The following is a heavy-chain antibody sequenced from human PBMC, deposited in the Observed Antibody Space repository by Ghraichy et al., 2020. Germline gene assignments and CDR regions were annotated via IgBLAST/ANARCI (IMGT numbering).Heavy chain of an antibody. Sequence: SETLSLTCAVYGGSFSGYYWNWIRQPPGKGLEWIGEIYHSGSTNYNPSLKSRVTISVDTSKNQFSLKLSSVTAADTAVYYCARAFSHRLEDIAPVNWLPHFFDFWGQGSQVTVSS. CDR1: GGSFSGYY. V-gene: IGHV4-34*01. D-gene: IGHD6-13*01. CDR2: IYHSGST. J-gene: IGHJ4*02. CDR3: ARAFSHRLEDIAPVNWLPHFFDF.